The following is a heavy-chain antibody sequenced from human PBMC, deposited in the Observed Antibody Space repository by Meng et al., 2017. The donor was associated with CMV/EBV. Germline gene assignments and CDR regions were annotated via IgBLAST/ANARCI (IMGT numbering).Heavy chain of an antibody. J-gene: IGHJ4*02. CDR2: INHSGST. V-gene: IGHV4-34*01. D-gene: IGHD4/OR15-4a*01. CDR1: GGSFSGYY. CDR3: ARDGYGALGFDF. Sequence: SETLSLTCAVYGGSFSGYYWSWTRQPPGKGLEWIGEINHSGSTNYNPSLKSRVTISVDTSKNQFSLKLSSVTAADTAVYYCARDGYGALGFDFWGQGTLVTVSS.